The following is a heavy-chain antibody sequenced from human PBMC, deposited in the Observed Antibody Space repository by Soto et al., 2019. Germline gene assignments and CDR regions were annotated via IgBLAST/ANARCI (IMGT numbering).Heavy chain of an antibody. V-gene: IGHV3-9*01. CDR3: AKDMKWGGMTTIHYFDS. CDR2: ISSNSDTI. J-gene: IGHJ4*02. D-gene: IGHD4-17*01. CDR1: GFTVDDYA. Sequence: EVQLVESGGGLVQPGRSLRLSCAASGFTVDDYAMHWVRQAPGKGLEWVSGISSNSDTIDYADSVKGRFTISRDNAKNSLFLQMNALRHEDTALSYCAKDMKWGGMTTIHYFDSWGQGTLVTVSS.